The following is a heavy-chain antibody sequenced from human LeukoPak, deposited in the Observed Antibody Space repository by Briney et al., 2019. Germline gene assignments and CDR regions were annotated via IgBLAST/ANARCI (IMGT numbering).Heavy chain of an antibody. J-gene: IGHJ3*02. D-gene: IGHD3-10*01. CDR2: IRYDGSNK. Sequence: GGSLRLSCAASGFTFSGYGMHWVRQAPGKGLEWVAFIRYDGSNKYYADSVKGRFTISRDNSKNTLYLQMNSLRAEDTAVYYCAKDLITMVRGPLLHAFDIWGQGTMVTVSS. CDR1: GFTFSGYG. CDR3: AKDLITMVRGPLLHAFDI. V-gene: IGHV3-30*02.